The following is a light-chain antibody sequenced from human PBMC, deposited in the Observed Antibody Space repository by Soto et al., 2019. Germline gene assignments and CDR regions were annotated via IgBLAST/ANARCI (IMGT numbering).Light chain of an antibody. Sequence: QSALTQPRSVSGSPGQSVTISCTGTSSDVGAYNYVSWYQHHPGKAPKLVIYDVTKRPSGIPDRFDGSKSGNTASLTISGLQADEEDDYYCCSYAGSTRWVFFGGTKLTVL. CDR3: CSYAGSTRWV. V-gene: IGLV2-11*01. CDR2: DVT. J-gene: IGLJ3*02. CDR1: SSDVGAYNY.